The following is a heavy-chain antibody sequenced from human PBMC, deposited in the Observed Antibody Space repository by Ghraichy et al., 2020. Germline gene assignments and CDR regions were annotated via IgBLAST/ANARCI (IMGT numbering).Heavy chain of an antibody. Sequence: SETLSLTCAVYGGSFSGYYWSWIRQPPGKGLEWIGEINHSGSTNYNPSLKSRVTISVDTSKNQFSLKLSSVTAADTAVYYCARGPYDFWSGYHNWFDPWGQGTLVTVSS. V-gene: IGHV4-34*01. CDR1: GGSFSGYY. J-gene: IGHJ5*02. CDR2: INHSGST. D-gene: IGHD3-3*01. CDR3: ARGPYDFWSGYHNWFDP.